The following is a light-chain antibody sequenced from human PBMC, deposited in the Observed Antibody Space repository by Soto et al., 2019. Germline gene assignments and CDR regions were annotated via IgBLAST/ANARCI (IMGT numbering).Light chain of an antibody. CDR2: GAS. J-gene: IGKJ1*01. CDR3: QQYCSTPWT. Sequence: EIVLTQSPGTLSLSPGERATLSCRASQSVSSSYLACYQQKPGHAHRLLIYGASSRATGIPYRFSGSGAGTDFTLTISRLEPEDFAVYYCQQYCSTPWTFGQGTKVEIK. V-gene: IGKV3-20*01. CDR1: QSVSSSY.